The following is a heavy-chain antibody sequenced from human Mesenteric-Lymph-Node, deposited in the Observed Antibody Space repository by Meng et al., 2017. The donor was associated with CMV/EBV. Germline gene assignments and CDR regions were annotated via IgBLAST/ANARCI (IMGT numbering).Heavy chain of an antibody. Sequence: GESLKISCAASGFSFSRFDMHWVRQAAGEGLEWVSAVGTTGADTYYAGSVKGRFTISRDNAKNSLYLQMNSLRAEDTAVYYCARDDYSSSSYGMDVWGQGTTVTVSS. V-gene: IGHV3-13*01. CDR3: ARDDYSSSSYGMDV. D-gene: IGHD6-6*01. CDR1: GFSFSRFD. J-gene: IGHJ6*02. CDR2: VGTTGADT.